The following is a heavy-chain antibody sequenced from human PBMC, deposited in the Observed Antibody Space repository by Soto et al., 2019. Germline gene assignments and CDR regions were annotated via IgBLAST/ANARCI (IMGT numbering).Heavy chain of an antibody. CDR2: SSSSGGTI. V-gene: IGHV3-48*03. D-gene: IGHD2-21*02. CDR1: GCTFRSYK. Sequence: EVLLVESGGGLAQPGGSLRLSCAASGCTFRSYKMNWVRQAPGKGLEWLSYSSSSGGTIYYTDSVKGRFTISRDNAKNSLYLQMNSLRAEDTAVYYCVRGGAYCGGDCYLFDYWGQGTLVTVSS. CDR3: VRGGAYCGGDCYLFDY. J-gene: IGHJ4*02.